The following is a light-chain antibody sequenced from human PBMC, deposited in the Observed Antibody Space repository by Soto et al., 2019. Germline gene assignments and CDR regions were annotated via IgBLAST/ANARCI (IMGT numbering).Light chain of an antibody. CDR2: QDN. J-gene: IGLJ2*01. Sequence: SSELTQPPSVSVSPGQTASITCSGDRLGNKYVCWYQQKPGQSPVMVIYQDNKRPSGIPERLSGSSSGNIATLTISGTQAMDEADYYCQAWDSSTVVFGGGTKVTVL. CDR1: RLGNKY. V-gene: IGLV3-1*01. CDR3: QAWDSSTVV.